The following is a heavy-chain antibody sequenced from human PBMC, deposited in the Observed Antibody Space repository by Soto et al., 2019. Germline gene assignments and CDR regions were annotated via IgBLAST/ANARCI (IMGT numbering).Heavy chain of an antibody. CDR3: AKDRTMARGIRAFDI. V-gene: IGHV3-23*01. D-gene: IGHD3-10*01. CDR2: ISGSGGMT. J-gene: IGHJ3*02. CDR1: GFAFGNYP. Sequence: EAQLLQSGGGLVPPGGSLRLSCVASGFAFGNYPMAWVRQTPGEGLQWMSTISGSGGMTDYEDSVRGRFIVSIDHSKDTVHLQMTSLRADDTAVYYCAKDRTMARGIRAFDIWGQGTTVTISS.